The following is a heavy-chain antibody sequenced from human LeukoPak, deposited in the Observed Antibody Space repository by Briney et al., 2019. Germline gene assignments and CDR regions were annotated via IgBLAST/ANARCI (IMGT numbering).Heavy chain of an antibody. D-gene: IGHD5-12*01. J-gene: IGHJ4*02. CDR3: AREGERGYSGYDFYFDY. CDR1: GFTVSSNY. Sequence: GGSLRLSCAASGFTVSSNYMSWVRQAPGKGLEWVSVIYSGGSTYYADSVKGRFTISRDNSKNTLYLQMNSLRAEDTAVYYYAREGERGYSGYDFYFDYWGQGTLVTVSS. V-gene: IGHV3-66*01. CDR2: IYSGGST.